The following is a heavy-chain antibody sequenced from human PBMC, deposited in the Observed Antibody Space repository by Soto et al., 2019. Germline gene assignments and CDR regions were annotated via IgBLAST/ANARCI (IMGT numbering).Heavy chain of an antibody. Sequence: PSETLSLTCTVYGDSITNNHWWSWVRQPLGKGPELIGEIYHTGIANYNPSLESRVAFSVDKSKNKFSLSLNSVTAADTAVYYCVSKLGPYYYGLDVWGQGTTVTVSS. D-gene: IGHD3-16*01. CDR3: VSKLGPYYYGLDV. V-gene: IGHV4-4*02. CDR1: GDSITNNHW. J-gene: IGHJ6*02. CDR2: IYHTGIA.